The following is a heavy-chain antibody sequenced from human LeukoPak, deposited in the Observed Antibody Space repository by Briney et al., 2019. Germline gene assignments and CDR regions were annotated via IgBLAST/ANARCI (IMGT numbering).Heavy chain of an antibody. V-gene: IGHV4-39*07. CDR3: ARIVGATSDY. CDR1: GGSISISSYY. CDR2: IYYSGST. D-gene: IGHD1-26*01. J-gene: IGHJ4*02. Sequence: SETLSLTCTVSGGSISISSYYWGWIRQPPGKGLEWIGSIYYSGSTYYNPSLKSRVTISVDTSKNQFSLKLSSVTAADTAVYYCARIVGATSDYWGQGTLVTVSS.